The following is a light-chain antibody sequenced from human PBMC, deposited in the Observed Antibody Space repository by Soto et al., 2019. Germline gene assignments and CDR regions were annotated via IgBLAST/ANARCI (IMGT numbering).Light chain of an antibody. CDR2: RVI. Sequence: QSALTQPASVSGSPGQSITISCTGTSSDIGRYDYVSWYQQFPGKAPKLMIYRVINRPSGVSDRFSGSKSGNSASLSISGLQPEDEASYFCGSYTSATTWVFGGGTNLTVL. CDR1: SSDIGRYDY. CDR3: GSYTSATTWV. J-gene: IGLJ3*02. V-gene: IGLV2-14*03.